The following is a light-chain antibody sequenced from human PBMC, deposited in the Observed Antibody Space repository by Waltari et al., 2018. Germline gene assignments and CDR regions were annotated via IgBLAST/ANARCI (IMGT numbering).Light chain of an antibody. CDR1: QSVGRS. V-gene: IGKV3-20*01. J-gene: IGKJ1*01. Sequence: ELVLTQSQGTLSLSQGEIATLACRASQSVGRSLALYQQKPGQAPRLLIYDASRRATGIPDRFSGSGSGTDFSLTISRLEPEDFAVYYCQHYVRLPATFGQGTKVEI. CDR2: DAS. CDR3: QHYVRLPAT.